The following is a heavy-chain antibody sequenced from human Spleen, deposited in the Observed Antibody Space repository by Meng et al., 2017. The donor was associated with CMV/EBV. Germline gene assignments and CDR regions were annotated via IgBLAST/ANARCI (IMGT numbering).Heavy chain of an antibody. Sequence: GESLKISCAASGFTFSSYSMNWVRQAPGKGLEWVSSISSSSSYIYYADSVKDRFTISRDNAKNSLYLQMNSLRAEDTAVYYCARDGWDQAYYYYYYGMDVWGQGTTVTVSS. V-gene: IGHV3-21*01. CDR1: GFTFSSYS. CDR2: ISSSSSYI. D-gene: IGHD1-26*01. CDR3: ARDGWDQAYYYYYYGMDV. J-gene: IGHJ6*02.